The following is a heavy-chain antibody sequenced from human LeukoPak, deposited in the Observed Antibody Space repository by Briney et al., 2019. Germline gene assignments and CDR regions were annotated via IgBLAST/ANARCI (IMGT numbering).Heavy chain of an antibody. CDR2: ISSSSSYI. CDR1: GFTFSSYG. CDR3: ARAQHCSGGSCYLAFDI. J-gene: IGHJ3*02. D-gene: IGHD2-15*01. V-gene: IGHV3-21*01. Sequence: GGSLRLSCAASGFTFSSYGMHWVRQAPGKGLEWVSSISSSSSYIYYADSVKGRFTISRDNAKNSLYLQMNSLRAEDTAVYYCARAQHCSGGSCYLAFDIWGQGTMVTVSS.